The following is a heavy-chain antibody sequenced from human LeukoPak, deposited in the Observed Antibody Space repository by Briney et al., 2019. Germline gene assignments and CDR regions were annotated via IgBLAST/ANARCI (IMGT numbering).Heavy chain of an antibody. V-gene: IGHV3-23*01. CDR1: GFTFRSYA. D-gene: IGHD3-16*01. J-gene: IGHJ6*03. CDR3: AKNLYAGNYYYMDV. CDR2: ISGSGGDT. Sequence: GGSLRLSCAASGFTFRSYAMTWVRQAPQKGLEWVSVISGSGGDTYFTDSVKGRFTISRDNSKNTLYLQMNSLRAEDTAVYYCAKNLYAGNYYYMDVWGKGTTVTVSS.